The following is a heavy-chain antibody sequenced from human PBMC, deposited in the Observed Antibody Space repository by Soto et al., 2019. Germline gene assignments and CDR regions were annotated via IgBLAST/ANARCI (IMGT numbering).Heavy chain of an antibody. V-gene: IGHV3-30*18. CDR2: ISYDGSNK. Sequence: GGSLRLSCAASGFTFSSYGMHWVRQAPGKGLEWVAVISYDGSNKYYADSVKGRFTISRDNSKNTLYLQMNSLRAEDTAVYYCAKGGGYYYYYVMDVWGQGTTVTVSS. CDR3: AKGGGYYYYYVMDV. J-gene: IGHJ6*02. D-gene: IGHD3-16*01. CDR1: GFTFSSYG.